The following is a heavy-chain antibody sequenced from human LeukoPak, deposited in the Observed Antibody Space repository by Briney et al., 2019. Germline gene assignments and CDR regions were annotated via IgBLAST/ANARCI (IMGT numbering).Heavy chain of an antibody. J-gene: IGHJ6*02. CDR1: GGSISSYY. D-gene: IGHD6-13*01. CDR2: IYTSGST. CDR3: ARGMLGYSGSWYFFDYYYGMDV. V-gene: IGHV4-4*07. Sequence: SETLSLTCTVSGGSISSYYWSWIRQPAGKGLEWIGRIYTSGSTNYNPSLKSRVTMSVDTSKNQFSLKLSSVTAADTAVYYCARGMLGYSGSWYFFDYYYGMDVWGQGTTVTVSS.